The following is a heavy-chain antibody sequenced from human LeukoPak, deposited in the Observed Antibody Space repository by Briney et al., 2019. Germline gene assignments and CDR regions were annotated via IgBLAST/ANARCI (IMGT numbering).Heavy chain of an antibody. CDR3: TRNDY. Sequence: GGSLRLSCAASGFTFSNYALSWVRQAPGKGLEWVGFIRSKAYGGTTEYAASVKGRFTISRDDSKSIAYLQMNSLKTEDTAVYYCTRNDYWGQGTLVTVSS. CDR1: GFTFSNYA. CDR2: IRSKAYGGTT. V-gene: IGHV3-49*04. J-gene: IGHJ4*02.